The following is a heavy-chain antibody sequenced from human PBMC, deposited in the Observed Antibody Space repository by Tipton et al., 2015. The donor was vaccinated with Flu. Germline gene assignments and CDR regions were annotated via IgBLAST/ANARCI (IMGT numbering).Heavy chain of an antibody. CDR3: ARLGYDFWRGYSNWFDP. CDR2: TNPNSGNT. V-gene: IGHV1-8*01. D-gene: IGHD3-3*01. J-gene: IGHJ5*02. CDR1: GYTFTSYD. Sequence: QPVQSGAEVKKPGASVKVSCKASGYTFTSYDINWVRQGTGQGLEWMGWTNPNSGNTGYAQKFQGRVTMTRNTSISTAYMELSSLRSEDTAVYYCARLGYDFWRGYSNWFDPWGQGTLVTVSS.